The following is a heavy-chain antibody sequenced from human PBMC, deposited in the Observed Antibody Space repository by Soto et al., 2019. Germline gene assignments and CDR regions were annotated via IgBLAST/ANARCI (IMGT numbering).Heavy chain of an antibody. CDR1: GGSISSGNSYS. CDR2: ISHTGST. CDR3: ARAVAPYFGTWFDP. Sequence: SETLSLTCAVSGGSISSGNSYSWSWIRQPPGKGLEWIGSISHTGSTSYNPSLKGRVTMSVDKSKNQFSLKLSSVTAADMAVYYCARAVAPYFGTWFDPWGQGTLVTVSS. D-gene: IGHD3-10*01. V-gene: IGHV4-30-2*01. J-gene: IGHJ5*02.